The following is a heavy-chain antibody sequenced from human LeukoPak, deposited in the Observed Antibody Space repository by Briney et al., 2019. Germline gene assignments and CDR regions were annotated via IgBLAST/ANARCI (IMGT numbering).Heavy chain of an antibody. CDR2: TYTSVRT. Sequence: SETLSLTCTISGTSISNYYSSWIRHPDGKGLGWVGRTYTSVRTTYNPTLTSRVTISVNTSTNQFSLKLSSVTAADTAVYYCARDLGPQQLFPTDGWFDPWGQGTLVTVSS. J-gene: IGHJ5*02. V-gene: IGHV4-4*07. CDR3: ARDLGPQQLFPTDGWFDP. CDR1: GTSISNYY. D-gene: IGHD6-6*01.